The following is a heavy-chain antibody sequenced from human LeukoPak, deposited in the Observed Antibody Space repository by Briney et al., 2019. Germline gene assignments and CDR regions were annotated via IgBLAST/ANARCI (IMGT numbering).Heavy chain of an antibody. CDR3: ARDLRYNWNDGYFDY. V-gene: IGHV3-11*01. CDR2: ISSSGSTI. D-gene: IGHD1-20*01. CDR1: GFTFSDYY. Sequence: GGSLRLSCAASGFTFSDYYMSWIRQAPGKGLEWVSYISSSGSTIYYADSVKGRFTISRDNAKNSLYLQVNSLRAEDTAVYYCARDLRYNWNDGYFDYWGQGTLVTVSS. J-gene: IGHJ4*02.